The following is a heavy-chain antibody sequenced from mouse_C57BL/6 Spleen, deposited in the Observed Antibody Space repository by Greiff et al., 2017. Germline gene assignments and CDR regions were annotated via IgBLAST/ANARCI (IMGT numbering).Heavy chain of an antibody. D-gene: IGHD4-1*01. CDR2: IDPSDSYT. CDR3: ARWNWDWYFDV. J-gene: IGHJ1*03. Sequence: VQLQQPGAELVMPGASVKLSCKASGYTFTSYWMHWVKQRPGQGLEWIGEIDPSDSYTNYNQKFKGKSTLTVDKSSSTAYMQLSSLTSEDSAVYYCARWNWDWYFDVWGTGTTVTVSS. V-gene: IGHV1-69*01. CDR1: GYTFTSYW.